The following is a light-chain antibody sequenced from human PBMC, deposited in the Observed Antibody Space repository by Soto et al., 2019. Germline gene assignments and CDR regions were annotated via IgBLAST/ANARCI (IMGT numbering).Light chain of an antibody. V-gene: IGKV3-15*01. CDR1: QSVSSK. CDR2: GAS. J-gene: IGKJ1*01. CDR3: QQYNDWPPTWT. Sequence: EIVMTQSPATLSVSPGETATLSCRASQSVSSKLAWYQQKPGQAPRVLIYGASTRATGIPARFSGSGSGTEFTLTISSLQSEDFAVYSCQQYNDWPPTWTFGQGTRVEIK.